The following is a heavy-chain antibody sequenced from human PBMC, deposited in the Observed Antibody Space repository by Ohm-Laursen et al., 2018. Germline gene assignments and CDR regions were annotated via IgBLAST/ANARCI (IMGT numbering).Heavy chain of an antibody. D-gene: IGHD1-26*01. CDR1: GFTFSSYD. J-gene: IGHJ3*02. CDR2: ISSTSDTI. Sequence: GSLRLSCAASGFTFSSYDMSWIRQAPGKGLEWVSYISSTSDTIYYADSVKGRFTISRDNAKNSLYLQMNSLRAEDTAVYYCARGGGEWEKPFGAFDIWGQGTMVTVSS. V-gene: IGHV3-11*01. CDR3: ARGGGEWEKPFGAFDI.